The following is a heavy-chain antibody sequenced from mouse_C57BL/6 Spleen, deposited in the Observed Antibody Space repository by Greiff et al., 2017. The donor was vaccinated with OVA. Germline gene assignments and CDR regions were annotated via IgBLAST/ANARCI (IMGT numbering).Heavy chain of an antibody. J-gene: IGHJ4*01. CDR1: GFSLTSYG. V-gene: IGHV2-6*03. CDR3: ARAPSITTVVDMDY. D-gene: IGHD1-1*01. CDR2: IWSDGST. Sequence: QVQLKESGPGLVAPSQSLSITCTVSGFSLTSYGVHWVRQPPGKGLEWLVVIWSDGSTTYNSALKSRLSISKDNSKSQVFLKMNSLQTDDTAMYYCARAPSITTVVDMDYWGQGTSVTVSS.